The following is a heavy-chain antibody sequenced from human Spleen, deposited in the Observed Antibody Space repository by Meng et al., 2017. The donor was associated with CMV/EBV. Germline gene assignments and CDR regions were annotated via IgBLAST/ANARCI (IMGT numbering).Heavy chain of an antibody. CDR1: GDSVSSNSAA. V-gene: IGHV6-1*01. D-gene: IGHD3-22*01. Sequence: SQTLSLTCAISGDSVSSNSAAWNWIRQSPSRGLEWLGRTYYRSKWYDDYAMAVKSRITINPDTSKNQSSLQLNSVTPEDTAVYYCARDYYDSGAYYYTEEYYHGLDVWGQGTTVAVSS. CDR2: TYYRSKWYD. J-gene: IGHJ6*02. CDR3: ARDYYDSGAYYYTEEYYHGLDV.